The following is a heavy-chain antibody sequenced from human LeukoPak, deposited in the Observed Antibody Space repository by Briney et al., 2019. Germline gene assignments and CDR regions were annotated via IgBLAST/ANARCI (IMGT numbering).Heavy chain of an antibody. D-gene: IGHD1-7*01. Sequence: SETPSLTCAVYGGSFSGYYWSWIRQPPGKGLEWIGEINHSGSTNSNPSLKSRVTISIDTSKNQFSLKLTSVTAADTAVYYCARAAVPDNWNYLWYFDLWGRGTLVTVSS. V-gene: IGHV4-34*01. CDR3: ARAAVPDNWNYLWYFDL. CDR2: INHSGST. CDR1: GGSFSGYY. J-gene: IGHJ2*01.